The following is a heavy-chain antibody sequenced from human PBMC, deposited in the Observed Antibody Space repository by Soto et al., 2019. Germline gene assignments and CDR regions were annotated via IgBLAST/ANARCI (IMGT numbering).Heavy chain of an antibody. Sequence: PGGSLRLSCAASGFTFSNAWMSWVRQAPGKGLEWVGRIKSKTDGGTTDYAAPVKGRFTIPRDDSKNTLYLQMNSLKTEDTAVYYCTSPLYCSSTSCYSYGMDVWGQGTTVTVSS. CDR3: TSPLYCSSTSCYSYGMDV. D-gene: IGHD2-2*01. J-gene: IGHJ6*02. CDR2: IKSKTDGGTT. CDR1: GFTFSNAW. V-gene: IGHV3-15*01.